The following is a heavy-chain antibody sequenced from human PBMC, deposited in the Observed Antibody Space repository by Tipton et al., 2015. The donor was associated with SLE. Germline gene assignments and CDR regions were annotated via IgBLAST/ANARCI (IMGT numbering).Heavy chain of an antibody. D-gene: IGHD3-3*01. J-gene: IGHJ6*03. CDR3: ARAGAPYTILEGAMDV. Sequence: TLSLTCTVSGGSISSGSYYWSWIRQPAGKGLGWLGHIYTSGSTNYNPSLKSRVTISVDTSKNQFSLKLSSVTAADTAVYYCARAGAPYTILEGAMDVWGKGTTVTVSS. CDR1: GGSISSGSYY. CDR2: IYTSGST. V-gene: IGHV4-61*09.